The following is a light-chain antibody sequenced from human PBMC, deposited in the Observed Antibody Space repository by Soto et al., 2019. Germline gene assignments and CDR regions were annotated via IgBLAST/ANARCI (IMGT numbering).Light chain of an antibody. Sequence: QSVLTQPASVSGSPGQSITISCTGTSRDIGTSNFVSWYQHHPGKAPKVLIYDVNNRPSGVSKRFSGSKSGNAASLTISGLQAEDEADYYCSSYTYTNTPLYVFGSGTKVTVL. CDR2: DVN. CDR3: SSYTYTNTPLYV. CDR1: SRDIGTSNF. J-gene: IGLJ1*01. V-gene: IGLV2-14*02.